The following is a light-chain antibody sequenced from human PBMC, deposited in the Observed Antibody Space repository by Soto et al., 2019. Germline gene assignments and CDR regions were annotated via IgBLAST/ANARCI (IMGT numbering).Light chain of an antibody. V-gene: IGLV1-47*01. J-gene: IGLJ1*01. CDR3: QAWDSSTGV. Sequence: QSVLTQSPSASGTPGQRVTISCSASTSNFVSNSVSWYQHVPGTAPKLLISRNHQRPSGVPDRFSGSKSATSASLAISDLRSEDEADYYCQAWDSSTGVFGTGTKLTVL. CDR1: TSNFVSNS. CDR2: RNH.